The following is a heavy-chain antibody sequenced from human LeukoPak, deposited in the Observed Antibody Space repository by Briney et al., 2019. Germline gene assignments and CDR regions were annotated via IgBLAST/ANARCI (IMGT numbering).Heavy chain of an antibody. V-gene: IGHV4-4*02. CDR2: INHSGSA. CDR3: ARRGHIWFGEPNYGMDV. Sequence: SGTLSLTCAVSGGSISSGSWWGWIRQPPGKGLEWIGEINHSGSANYNPSLKSRVTISVDTSKNQFSLKLSSVTAADTAVYYCARRGHIWFGEPNYGMDVWGQGTTVTVSS. CDR1: GGSISSGSW. D-gene: IGHD3-10*01. J-gene: IGHJ6*02.